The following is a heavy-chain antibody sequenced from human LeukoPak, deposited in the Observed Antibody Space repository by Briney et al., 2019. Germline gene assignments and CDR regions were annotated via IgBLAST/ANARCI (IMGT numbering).Heavy chain of an antibody. CDR1: GGSISSYY. J-gene: IGHJ5*02. D-gene: IGHD4-17*01. CDR3: AVHVGTTVTTFAFDP. CDR2: IYYSGST. Sequence: SETLSLTCTVSGGSISSYYWSWIRQPPGKGLEWIGYIYYSGSTNYNPSLKSRVTISVDTSKNQFSLKLSSVTAADTAVYYCAVHVGTTVTTFAFDPWGQGTLVTVSS. V-gene: IGHV4-59*08.